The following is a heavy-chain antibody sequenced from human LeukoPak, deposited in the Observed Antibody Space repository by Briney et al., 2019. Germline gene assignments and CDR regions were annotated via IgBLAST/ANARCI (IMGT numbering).Heavy chain of an antibody. Sequence: GGSLRLSCAASGFTFSSYGMHWVRQAPGKGLEWVAFIRYDGSNKYYADSVKGRFTISRDNSKNTLYLQMNSLRAEDTAVYYCATFSIVVVPAALNWFDPWGQGTLVTVSS. J-gene: IGHJ5*02. CDR2: IRYDGSNK. CDR1: GFTFSSYG. D-gene: IGHD2-2*01. CDR3: ATFSIVVVPAALNWFDP. V-gene: IGHV3-30*02.